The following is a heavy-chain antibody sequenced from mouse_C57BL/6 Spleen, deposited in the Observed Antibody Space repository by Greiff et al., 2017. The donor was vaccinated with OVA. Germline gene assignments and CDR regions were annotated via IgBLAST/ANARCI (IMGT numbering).Heavy chain of an antibody. CDR3: TRGDGCYDAMDY. J-gene: IGHJ4*01. Sequence: EVKLMESGGDLVKPGGSLKLSCAASGFTFSSYGMSWVRQTPDKRLEWVATISSGGGYTYYPDSVKGRFTISRDNAKNTLYLQMSSLKSEDTAMYYCTRGDGCYDAMDYWGQGTSVTVSS. D-gene: IGHD2-3*01. CDR1: GFTFSSYG. CDR2: ISSGGGYT. V-gene: IGHV5-6*01.